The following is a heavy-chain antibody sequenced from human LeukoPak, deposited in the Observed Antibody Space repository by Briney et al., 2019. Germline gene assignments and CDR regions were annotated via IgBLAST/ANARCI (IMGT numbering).Heavy chain of an antibody. Sequence: GGSLRLSCAASGFTFSSYAMHWVRQAPGKGLEWVAVISYDGSNKYYADSVKGRFTISRDNSKNTLYLQMNSLRAEDTAVYYCARSLAPLSPVVVPAATSGLYYYYYGMDVWGQGTTVTVSS. CDR3: ARSLAPLSPVVVPAATSGLYYYYYGMDV. V-gene: IGHV3-30-3*01. J-gene: IGHJ6*02. CDR1: GFTFSSYA. CDR2: ISYDGSNK. D-gene: IGHD2-2*01.